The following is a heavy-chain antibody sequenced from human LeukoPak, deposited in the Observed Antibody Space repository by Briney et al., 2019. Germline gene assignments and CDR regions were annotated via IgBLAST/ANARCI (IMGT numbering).Heavy chain of an antibody. Sequence: GASVKVSCNASGGTFSSYAISWVRKAPGQGLEWVGGIIPIFGTANYAQKFQGRVTITTDESTSTAYMELSSLRPEDTAVYYCARGSIAARPGGWETYYYYMDVWGKGTTVTVSS. V-gene: IGHV1-69*05. CDR1: GGTFSSYA. CDR2: IIPIFGTA. J-gene: IGHJ6*03. CDR3: ARGSIAARPGGWETYYYYMDV. D-gene: IGHD6-6*01.